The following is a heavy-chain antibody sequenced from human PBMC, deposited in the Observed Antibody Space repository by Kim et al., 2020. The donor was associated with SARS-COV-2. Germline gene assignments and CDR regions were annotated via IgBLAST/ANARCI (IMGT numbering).Heavy chain of an antibody. V-gene: IGHV3-48*04. CDR3: ARRGPTVTTFSFDY. J-gene: IGHJ4*02. D-gene: IGHD4-17*01. CDR1: GFTFSSYS. Sequence: GGSLRLSCAASGFTFSSYSMNWVRQAPGKGLEWVSYISSSSSTIYYADSVKGRFTISRDNAKNSLYLQMNSLRAEDTAVYYCARRGPTVTTFSFDYCGQGTLVTVSP. CDR2: ISSSSSTI.